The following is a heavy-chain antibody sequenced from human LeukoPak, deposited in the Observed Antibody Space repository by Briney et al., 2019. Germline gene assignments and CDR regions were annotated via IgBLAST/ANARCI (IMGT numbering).Heavy chain of an antibody. CDR3: ARNSGWYGVS. Sequence: PGGSLRLSCTVSGFTLSSYEMSWIRQAPGKGLEGVSSVYYSADSTHYADSVMGGFTISRDNSKNTLYLQLNSLSADDTAVYYCARNSGWYGVSWGQGTLVTVSS. CDR1: GFTLSSYE. D-gene: IGHD6-19*01. CDR2: VYYSADST. V-gene: IGHV3-23*01. J-gene: IGHJ4*02.